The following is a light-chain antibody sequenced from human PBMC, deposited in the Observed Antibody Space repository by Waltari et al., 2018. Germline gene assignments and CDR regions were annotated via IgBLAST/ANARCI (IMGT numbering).Light chain of an antibody. V-gene: IGKV1-39*01. CDR3: QQSYSTPHT. CDR1: QSISRH. J-gene: IGKJ2*01. CDR2: AAS. Sequence: DIQMTQSPSSLSAYVGDRVTINCRASQSISRHLNWYQQKPGKAPKLLIYAASNSQSGVPSRFSGSGSGTDFTLTISSLQPEDFAAYFCQQSYSTPHTFGQGTKLEI.